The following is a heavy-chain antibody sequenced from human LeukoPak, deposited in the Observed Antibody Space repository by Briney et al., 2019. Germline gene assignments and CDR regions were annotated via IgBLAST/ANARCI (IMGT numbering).Heavy chain of an antibody. D-gene: IGHD5-18*01. V-gene: IGHV3-11*04. CDR3: ARARYSYGFNYYYYMDV. Sequence: GGSLRLSCAASGFTFSDYYMSWIRQAPGKGLEGVSYISSSGSTIYYADSVKGRFTISRDNAKNSLYLQMNSLRAEDTAVYYCARARYSYGFNYYYYMDVWGKGTTVTVSS. J-gene: IGHJ6*03. CDR1: GFTFSDYY. CDR2: ISSSGSTI.